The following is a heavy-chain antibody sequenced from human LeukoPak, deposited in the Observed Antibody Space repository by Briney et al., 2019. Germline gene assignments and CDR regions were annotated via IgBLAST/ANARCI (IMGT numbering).Heavy chain of an antibody. V-gene: IGHV7-4-1*02. Sequence: GASVKVSCKASGYSFTNYPMNWVRQSPGQVLQWMGWIDPNTGKPTYAQGFTGRFVFSLDTSVRTTYLQIRSLKPEETAVYYCARAYQHLGGLSFPGSWGQGTLVTVSS. CDR3: ARAYQHLGGLSFPGS. CDR1: GYSFTNYP. CDR2: IDPNTGKP. J-gene: IGHJ5*02. D-gene: IGHD3-16*02.